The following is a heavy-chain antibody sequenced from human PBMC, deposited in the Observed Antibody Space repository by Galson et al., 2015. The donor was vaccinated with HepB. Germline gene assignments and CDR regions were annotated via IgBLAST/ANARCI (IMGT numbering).Heavy chain of an antibody. CDR2: VTWNSGIL. CDR1: GFTFDDYA. V-gene: IGHV3-9*01. Sequence: SLRLSCAASGFTFDDYAMHWVRQAPGKGLEWVSGVTWNSGILGYADSVNGRFTISRDNAKNSLFLQMNSLRPEDTAFYYCAKGSEPITILGVSTSNLLNFDYWGQGALVSVSS. J-gene: IGHJ4*02. D-gene: IGHD3-3*01. CDR3: AKGSEPITILGVSTSNLLNFDY.